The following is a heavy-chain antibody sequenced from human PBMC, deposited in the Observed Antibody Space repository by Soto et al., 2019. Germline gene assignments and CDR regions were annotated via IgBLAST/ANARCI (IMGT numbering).Heavy chain of an antibody. J-gene: IGHJ6*02. Sequence: LGGSLRLSCAASGFTFSSYGMHWVRQAPGKGLEWVAVIWYDGSNKYYADSVKGRFTISRDNSKNTLYLQMNSLRAEDTAVYYCARKGDGYNFPYYYGMDVWGQGTTVTVSS. V-gene: IGHV3-33*01. D-gene: IGHD5-12*01. CDR3: ARKGDGYNFPYYYGMDV. CDR1: GFTFSSYG. CDR2: IWYDGSNK.